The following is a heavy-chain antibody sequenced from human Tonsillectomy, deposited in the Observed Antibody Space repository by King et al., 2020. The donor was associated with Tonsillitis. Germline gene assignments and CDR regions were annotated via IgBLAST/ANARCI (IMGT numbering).Heavy chain of an antibody. J-gene: IGHJ3*02. CDR3: ARVPYLQHSFGSGSSYYPGGLDI. V-gene: IGHV2-26*01. Sequence: VTLKESGPVLVKPTETLTLTCTVSGFSLSNVRMGVSWIRQPPGKALEWLAHIFSNDEKSYSTSLKNRLTISKDTSKSQVVLTMTNMDPVDTATYYCARVPYLQHSFGSGSSYYPGGLDIWGRGTMVTVSS. CDR2: IFSNDEK. CDR1: GFSLSNVRMG. D-gene: IGHD3-10*01.